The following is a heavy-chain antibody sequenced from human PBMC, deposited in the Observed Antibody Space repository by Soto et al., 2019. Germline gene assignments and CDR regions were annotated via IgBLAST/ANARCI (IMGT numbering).Heavy chain of an antibody. CDR2: ISHSGST. J-gene: IGHJ4*02. CDR3: ASVSHVPHY. Sequence: QLQLQESGSGLVKPSQTLSLTCAVSGGSISSGGYSWSWIRQPPGKGLEWIGYISHSGSTYYTPSLTTPFTISVHRSKNQFSLKLNSVTAADTAVYSSASVSHVPHYWGQGTLVTVSS. D-gene: IGHD6-6*01. V-gene: IGHV4-30-2*01. CDR1: GGSISSGGYS.